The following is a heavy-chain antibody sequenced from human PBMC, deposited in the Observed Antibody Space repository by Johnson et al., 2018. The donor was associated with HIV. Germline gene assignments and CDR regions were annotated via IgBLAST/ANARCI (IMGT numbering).Heavy chain of an antibody. CDR1: GFTFDDYA. V-gene: IGHV3-9*01. CDR3: ARRRVAGDDAFDM. Sequence: EVQLVESGGGVVRPGGSLRLSCAASGFTFDDYAMHWVRQAPGKGLEWVSGISWNSGSIGYADSVKGRFTISRDHAKNSLYLHMSSLTADDTAVYYCARRRVAGDDAFDMWGQGTMVSVSS. D-gene: IGHD6-19*01. CDR2: ISWNSGSI. J-gene: IGHJ3*02.